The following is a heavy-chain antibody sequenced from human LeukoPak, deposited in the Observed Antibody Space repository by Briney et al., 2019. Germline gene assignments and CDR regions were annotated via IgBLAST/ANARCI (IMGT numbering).Heavy chain of an antibody. Sequence: ASVKVSCKASGYTFTGYYMHWVRQAPGQGLEWMGWINPNSGGTNYAQKFQGRVTMPRDTSISTAYMELSRLRSDDTAVYYCARGDIVVVPAAHSRDYWGQGTLVTVSS. J-gene: IGHJ4*02. V-gene: IGHV1-2*02. D-gene: IGHD2-2*01. CDR1: GYTFTGYY. CDR2: INPNSGGT. CDR3: ARGDIVVVPAAHSRDY.